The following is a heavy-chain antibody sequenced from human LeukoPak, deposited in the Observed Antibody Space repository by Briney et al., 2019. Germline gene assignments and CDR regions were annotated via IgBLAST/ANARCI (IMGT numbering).Heavy chain of an antibody. J-gene: IGHJ5*02. Sequence: SETLSLTCTVSGYSISSGYYWGWIRPPPGKGLEWIGSIYHSGSTYYNPSLKSRVTISVDTSKNQFSLKLSSVTAADTAVYYCARINLMVYNWFDHWGQGTLVTVSS. CDR2: IYHSGST. V-gene: IGHV4-38-2*02. CDR1: GYSISSGYY. CDR3: ARINLMVYNWFDH. D-gene: IGHD2-8*01.